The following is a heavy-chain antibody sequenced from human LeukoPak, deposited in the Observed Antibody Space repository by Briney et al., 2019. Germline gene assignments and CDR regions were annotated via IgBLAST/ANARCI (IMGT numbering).Heavy chain of an antibody. D-gene: IGHD3-10*01. CDR1: GFTFTGHY. CDR2: INGNSGAT. CDR3: AIDFSWGVDY. V-gene: IGHV1-2*02. Sequence: ASVKVSCKASGFTFTGHYMHWVRQAPGQGLEWMGWINGNSGATNYARNFQDRVTLTRDTSISTVYMELSRLRIDDTAVYYCAIDFSWGVDYWGQGTLVTVSS. J-gene: IGHJ4*02.